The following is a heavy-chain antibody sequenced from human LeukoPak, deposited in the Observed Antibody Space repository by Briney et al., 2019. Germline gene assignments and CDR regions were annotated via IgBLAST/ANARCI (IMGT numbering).Heavy chain of an antibody. D-gene: IGHD3-10*01. Sequence: SETLSLTCTVSGGSISSYYWSWIRQPPGKGLEWIGYIYYSGSTNYNPSLKSRVTISVDTSKNQFSLKLSSVTAADTAVYYCARDVTGGFDYWGQGTLVTVSS. CDR1: GGSISSYY. V-gene: IGHV4-59*01. CDR2: IYYSGST. J-gene: IGHJ4*02. CDR3: ARDVTGGFDY.